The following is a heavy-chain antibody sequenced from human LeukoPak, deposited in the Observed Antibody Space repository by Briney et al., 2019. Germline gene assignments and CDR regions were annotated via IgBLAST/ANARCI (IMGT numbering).Heavy chain of an antibody. D-gene: IGHD3-3*01. Sequence: GGPLSLPCAPSGLTFRSLAMHWAPRAPGRGREGGPFLRYDGSNKYYADSVKGRFTISRDNAKNSLYLQMNSLRAEDTAVYYCARDEIFGVVRRDFDYWGQGTLVTVSS. CDR2: LRYDGSNK. CDR1: GLTFRSLA. J-gene: IGHJ4*02. CDR3: ARDEIFGVVRRDFDY. V-gene: IGHV3-30*02.